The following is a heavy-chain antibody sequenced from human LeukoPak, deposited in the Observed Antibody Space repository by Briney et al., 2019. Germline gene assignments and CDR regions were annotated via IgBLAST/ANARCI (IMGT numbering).Heavy chain of an antibody. V-gene: IGHV3-9*01. J-gene: IGHJ3*02. D-gene: IGHD3-9*01. CDR3: AKDLRYFDWSDAFDI. CDR1: GFTFDDYA. Sequence: GGSLRLSCAASGFTFDDYAMHWVRQAPGKGLEWVSGISWNSGSIGYADSVEGRFTISRDNAKNSLYLQMNSLRAEDTALYYCAKDLRYFDWSDAFDIWGQGTMVTVSS. CDR2: ISWNSGSI.